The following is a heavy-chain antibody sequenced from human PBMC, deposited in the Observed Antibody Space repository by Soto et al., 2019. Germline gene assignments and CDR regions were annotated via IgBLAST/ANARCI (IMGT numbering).Heavy chain of an antibody. CDR1: GGSISSSNW. CDR2: IYHSGST. D-gene: IGHD3-3*01. V-gene: IGHV4-4*02. Sequence: SETLSLTCADSGGSISSSNWWSWVRQPPGKGLEWIGEIYHSGSTNYNPSLKSRVTISVDKSKNQFSLKLSSVTAADTAVYYCARVGYDFWSGATCMDVWGQGTTVTVSS. CDR3: ARVGYDFWSGATCMDV. J-gene: IGHJ6*02.